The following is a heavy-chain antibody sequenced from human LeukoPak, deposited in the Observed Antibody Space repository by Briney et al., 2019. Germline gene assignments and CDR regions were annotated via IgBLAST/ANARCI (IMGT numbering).Heavy chain of an antibody. D-gene: IGHD3-22*01. Sequence: ASVKVSCKASGYIFSTYGINWVRQAPGQGLEWMGGIIPIFGTANYAQKFQGRVTITADESTSTAYMELSSLRSEDTAVYYCARTRPYYYDSSGSIHFDYWGQGTLVTVSS. CDR2: IIPIFGTA. V-gene: IGHV1-69*13. CDR3: ARTRPYYYDSSGSIHFDY. CDR1: GYIFSTYG. J-gene: IGHJ4*02.